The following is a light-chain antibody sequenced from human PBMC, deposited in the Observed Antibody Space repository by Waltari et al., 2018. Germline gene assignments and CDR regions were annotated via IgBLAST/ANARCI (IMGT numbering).Light chain of an antibody. CDR3: SSYAGSIYV. CDR2: EVS. CDR1: SSDVGGFNS. Sequence: QSPLTQPPSASGSPGPSVTISCTGTSSDVGGFNSVSWYQQHPGKAPKLMIYEVSKRPSGVPDRFSGSKSGNTASLTVSGLQAEDEADYYCSSYAGSIYVFGTGTKVTVL. J-gene: IGLJ1*01. V-gene: IGLV2-8*01.